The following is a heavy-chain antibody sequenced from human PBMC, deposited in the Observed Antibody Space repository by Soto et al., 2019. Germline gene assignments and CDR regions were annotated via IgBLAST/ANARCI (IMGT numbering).Heavy chain of an antibody. CDR3: AAPRPNRYYYYYMDV. J-gene: IGHJ6*03. CDR2: IVVGSGNA. CDR1: GFTFTSSA. V-gene: IGHV1-58*02. Sequence: SVKVSCKASGFTFTSSAMQWLRQARGQRLEWIGWIVVGSGNANYAQKFQERVTITRDMSTSTAYIELSSLRSEDTAVYYCAAPRPNRYYYYYMDVWGKGTTVTVSS.